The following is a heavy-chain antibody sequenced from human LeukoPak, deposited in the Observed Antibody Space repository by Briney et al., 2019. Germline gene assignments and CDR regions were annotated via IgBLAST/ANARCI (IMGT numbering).Heavy chain of an antibody. CDR2: ISRDSSAI. V-gene: IGHV3-48*02. Sequence: QPGGSLRLSCAAFGFTFSTYTMNWVRQAPGKGLEWVSYISRDSSAIYYADSVKGRFTISRDNAKNSPYLQMNSLRDEDTAVYYCARGIQYNWFDPWGQGTLVTVSS. CDR1: GFTFSTYT. J-gene: IGHJ5*02. CDR3: ARGIQYNWFDP. D-gene: IGHD5-18*01.